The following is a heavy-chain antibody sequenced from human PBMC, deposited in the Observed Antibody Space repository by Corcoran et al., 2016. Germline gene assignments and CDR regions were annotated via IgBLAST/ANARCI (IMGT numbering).Heavy chain of an antibody. CDR1: GGSFSGYY. J-gene: IGHJ3*02. CDR3: ARGERFAAFDI. V-gene: IGHV4-34*01. Sequence: QVQLQQWGAGPLKPSETLSLTCAVYGGSFSGYYWSWIRQPPGKGLEWIGEINHSGSTNYNPSLKSRVTISEDTAKNQFSLKLSSVTAADTAVCYCARGERFAAFDIWGQGTMVTVSS. CDR2: INHSGST. D-gene: IGHD1-1*01.